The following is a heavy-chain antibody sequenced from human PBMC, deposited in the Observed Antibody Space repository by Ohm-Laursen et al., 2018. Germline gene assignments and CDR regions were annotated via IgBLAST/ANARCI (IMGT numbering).Heavy chain of an antibody. CDR3: ARRANSAFPYYLDY. CDR2: IYYSGST. CDR1: GGSISSYY. V-gene: IGHV4-59*08. D-gene: IGHD1-26*01. J-gene: IGHJ4*02. Sequence: SDILSLTCTVSGGSISSYYWSWIRQPPGKGLEWIGYIYYSGSTNYNPSLKSRVTIATDTSKNQLSLKLSSVTAADTAVYYCARRANSAFPYYLDYWGQGTLVTVSS.